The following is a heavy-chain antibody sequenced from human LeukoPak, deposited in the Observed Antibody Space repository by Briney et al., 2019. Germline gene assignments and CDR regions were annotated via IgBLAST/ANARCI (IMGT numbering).Heavy chain of an antibody. CDR3: ARGYYDSPPDGY. V-gene: IGHV4-4*02. CDR2: IYHSGST. D-gene: IGHD3-22*01. J-gene: IGHJ4*02. CDR1: GGSISSSNW. Sequence: SETLSLTCAVSGGSISSSNWWSWVRQPPGKGLEWIGEIYHSGSTNYNPSLKSRVTISVGKSKNQFSLKLSSVTAADTAVYYCARGYYDSPPDGYWGQGTLVTVSS.